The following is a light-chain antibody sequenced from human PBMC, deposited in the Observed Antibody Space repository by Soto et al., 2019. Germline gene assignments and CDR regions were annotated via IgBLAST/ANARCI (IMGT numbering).Light chain of an antibody. CDR1: SSDVGGYNF. CDR2: EVT. J-gene: IGLJ1*01. V-gene: IGLV2-8*01. CDR3: SSYAGRNIGV. Sequence: QSALTQPPSASGSPGQSVTISCNGTSSDVGGYNFVSWYQQHPGKAPKLLIYEVTQRPSGVPDRFSASKSGDTASLTVSGLRAEDEADYYCSSYAGRNIGVFGSGTKLTVL.